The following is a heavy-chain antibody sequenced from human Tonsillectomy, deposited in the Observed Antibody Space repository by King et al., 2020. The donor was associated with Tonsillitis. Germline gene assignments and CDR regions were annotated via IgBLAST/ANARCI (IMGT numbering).Heavy chain of an antibody. CDR1: GFTFSSYA. D-gene: IGHD3-22*01. Sequence: VQLVESGGGLVQPGGSLRLSCAASGFTFSSYAMSWVRQAPGKGLEWVSAISGSGGSTYYADSVKGRFTISRDNSKNTLYLQMNSLRAEDTAVSYCAKDWGSKGVVITHEAFDIWGQGTMVTVSS. CDR2: ISGSGGST. V-gene: IGHV3-23*04. CDR3: AKDWGSKGVVITHEAFDI. J-gene: IGHJ3*02.